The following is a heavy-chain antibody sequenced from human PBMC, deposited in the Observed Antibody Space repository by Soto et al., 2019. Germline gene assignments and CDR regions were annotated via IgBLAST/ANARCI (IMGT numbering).Heavy chain of an antibody. V-gene: IGHV3-7*01. CDR3: ARVGAITFGGVIVPDKYYYYMDV. D-gene: IGHD3-16*02. CDR2: IKQDGSEK. CDR1: GFTFSSYW. J-gene: IGHJ6*03. Sequence: EVQLVESGGGLVQPGGSLRLSCAASGFTFSSYWMSWVRQAPGKGLDWVANIKQDGSEKYYVDSVKGRFTISRDNAQNSLYLQMNSLRAEDTAVYYCARVGAITFGGVIVPDKYYYYMDVWGKGTTVTVSS.